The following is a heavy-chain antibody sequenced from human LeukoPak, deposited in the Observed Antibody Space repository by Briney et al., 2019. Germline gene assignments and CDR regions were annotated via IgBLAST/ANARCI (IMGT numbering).Heavy chain of an antibody. J-gene: IGHJ6*02. V-gene: IGHV3-66*01. CDR3: ARDLFLNYYDSSGPGNGMDV. CDR2: IYSGGST. Sequence: PGGSLRLSCAASGFTVSSNYMSWVRQAPGKGLEWVSVIYSGGSTYYADSVKGRFTISRDNSKNTLYLQMNSLRAEDTAGYYCARDLFLNYYDSSGPGNGMDVWGQGTTVTVSS. D-gene: IGHD3-22*01. CDR1: GFTVSSNY.